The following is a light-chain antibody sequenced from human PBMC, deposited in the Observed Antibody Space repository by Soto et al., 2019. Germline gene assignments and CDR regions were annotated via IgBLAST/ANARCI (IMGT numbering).Light chain of an antibody. V-gene: IGLV2-14*02. CDR3: ASFTSSNTYV. J-gene: IGLJ1*01. CDR1: NSDSGSYNL. Sequence: QSALAQPASVSGSPGQSITISCTATNSDSGSYNLVSWYQQHPGKAPKLLISEVSNRPSGVSYRFSGSKSANTASLTISGLQAEDEADYYCASFTSSNTYVFGTGTKVT. CDR2: EVS.